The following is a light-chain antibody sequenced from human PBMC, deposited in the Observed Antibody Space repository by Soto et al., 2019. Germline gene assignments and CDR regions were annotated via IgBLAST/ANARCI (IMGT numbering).Light chain of an antibody. Sequence: QSALTQPASLSGSPGQSITISCAGTSSDIGGSKYVSWYQQHPGKAPKLIIYEVTYRPSGVSARFSGSKSGNTASLTVSGRQAEDEADYYCSSKRSSDTLYVFGTGTKLTVL. CDR1: SSDIGGSKY. CDR2: EVT. CDR3: SSKRSSDTLYV. V-gene: IGLV2-14*01. J-gene: IGLJ1*01.